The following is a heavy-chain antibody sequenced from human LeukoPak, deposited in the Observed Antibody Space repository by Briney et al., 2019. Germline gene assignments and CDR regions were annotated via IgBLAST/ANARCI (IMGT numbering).Heavy chain of an antibody. D-gene: IGHD2-2*01. J-gene: IGHJ6*02. CDR3: ARDIVVVPAARLYYYYGMDV. CDR2: IWYDGSNK. V-gene: IGHV3-33*01. Sequence: GRSLRLSCAASGFTFSSYGMHWVRQAPGKGLEWVAVIWYDGSNKYYADSVKGRFTISRDNSKNTLYLQMNSLRAEDTAVYYCARDIVVVPAARLYYYYGMDVWGQGTTVTVSS. CDR1: GFTFSSYG.